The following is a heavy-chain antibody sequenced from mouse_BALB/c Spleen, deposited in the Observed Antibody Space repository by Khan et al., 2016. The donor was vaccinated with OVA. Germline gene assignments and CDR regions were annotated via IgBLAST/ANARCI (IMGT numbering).Heavy chain of an antibody. CDR3: ARSTYRYALAY. CDR1: GDSITSGY. D-gene: IGHD2-14*01. CDR2: MIYTGYT. Sequence: EVQLQESGPSLVKPSQTLSLTCSVTGDSITSGYWSWIRKFPGNKLEYMGYMIYTGYTYYNPSLKSRISITRHTSKNQYYLQLNSVTTEDAATYYCARSTYRYALAYWGQGTLVTVSA. V-gene: IGHV3-8*02. J-gene: IGHJ3*01.